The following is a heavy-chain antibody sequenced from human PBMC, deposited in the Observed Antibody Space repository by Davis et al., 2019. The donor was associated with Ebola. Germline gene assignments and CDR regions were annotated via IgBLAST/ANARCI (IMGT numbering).Heavy chain of an antibody. CDR1: GFTFSNYN. V-gene: IGHV3-48*02. CDR3: ASSYNWNDRLYGMDV. J-gene: IGHJ6*02. CDR2: ISGSSTTI. Sequence: GESLKISCAASGFTFSNYNMNWVRQAPGKGLEWISYISGSSTTIYYADSVKGRFTISRDKAKNSLYLQMNSLRDEDTAVYYCASSYNWNDRLYGMDVWGQGTTVTVSS. D-gene: IGHD1-20*01.